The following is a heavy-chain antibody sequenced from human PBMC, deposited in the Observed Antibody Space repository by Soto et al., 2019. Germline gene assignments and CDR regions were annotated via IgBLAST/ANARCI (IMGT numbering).Heavy chain of an antibody. CDR2: INAGNGNT. J-gene: IGHJ6*03. D-gene: IGHD2-2*01. CDR1: GYSFTNYA. CDR3: ARGHLAVVPVASWFYYMDV. Sequence: ASVKVSCKASGYSFTNYAVHWVRQAPGQRLEWMGWINAGNGNTRFSQNLQGRVTITRDTSARTVYMELSSLRSEDTAVYYCARGHLAVVPVASWFYYMDVWGKGTTVTVSS. V-gene: IGHV1-3*01.